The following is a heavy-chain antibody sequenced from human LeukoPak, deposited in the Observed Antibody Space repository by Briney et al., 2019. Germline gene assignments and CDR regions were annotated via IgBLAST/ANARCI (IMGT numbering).Heavy chain of an antibody. V-gene: IGHV1-8*01. CDR2: MNPNSGNT. CDR1: GYTFTSYD. J-gene: IGHJ3*02. Sequence: ASVKVSCKASGYTFTSYDINWVRQATGQGLEWMGWMNPNSGNTGYAQKFQGRVTMTRNTSISTAYMELSSLRSEDTAVYYCARGGSIRFFDGSKDHVFNIGAKGTMVTVSS. CDR3: ARGGSIRFFDGSKDHVFNI. D-gene: IGHD3-9*01.